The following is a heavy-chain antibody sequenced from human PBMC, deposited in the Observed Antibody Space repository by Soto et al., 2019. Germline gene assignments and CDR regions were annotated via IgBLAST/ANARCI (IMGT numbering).Heavy chain of an antibody. D-gene: IGHD4-17*01. CDR3: AREYGGNSWYFDL. J-gene: IGHJ2*01. CDR2: ISGSGGST. Sequence: EVQLLESVGGLVQPGGSLRLSCAASGFTFSTYAMSWGRQAPGKGLEWVSTISGSGGSTYYADSVKGRFTISRDNSKNTRYLQMNSLRADDTAVYHCAREYGGNSWYFDLWGRGTLVTVAS. V-gene: IGHV3-23*01. CDR1: GFTFSTYA.